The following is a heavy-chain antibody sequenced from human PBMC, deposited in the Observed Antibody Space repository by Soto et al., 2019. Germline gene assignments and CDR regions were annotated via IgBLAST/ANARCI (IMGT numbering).Heavy chain of an antibody. CDR3: AAGLGYRFSLHDY. Sequence: GGSLRLSCAASGLTFTNYWIHWVRQAPRKGLEWVSHIKTDGTSPAYADSVEGRFTISRDNAKNMVHLQLNTLRAEDTAVYYCAAGLGYRFSLHDYWGQGALVTVSS. D-gene: IGHD2-2*02. J-gene: IGHJ4*02. CDR1: GLTFTNYW. V-gene: IGHV3-74*03. CDR2: IKTDGTSP.